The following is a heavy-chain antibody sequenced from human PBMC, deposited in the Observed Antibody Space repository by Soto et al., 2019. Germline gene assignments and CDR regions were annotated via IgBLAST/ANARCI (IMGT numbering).Heavy chain of an antibody. Sequence: PEASLRDSWATAGFTLSRHWMFCFRQAPGKELEWLANINQDGSKKYYVDSVKGRFTISRDNGKNSLFMQMNTPRAEDTAVYYCAEGTPRWGPASLASV. V-gene: IGHV3-7*03. CDR2: INQDGSKK. CDR1: GFTLSRHW. CDR3: AEGTPR. J-gene: IGHJ4*02. D-gene: IGHD3-10*01.